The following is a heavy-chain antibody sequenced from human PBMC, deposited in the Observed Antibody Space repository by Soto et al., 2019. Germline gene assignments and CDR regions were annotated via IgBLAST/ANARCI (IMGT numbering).Heavy chain of an antibody. D-gene: IGHD5-12*01. CDR1: GGTFSSYA. CDR2: IIPIFGTA. V-gene: IGHV1-69*01. J-gene: IGHJ6*02. CDR3: ARVNSGYDYYYYGMDV. Sequence: QVQLVRSGADVKKPGSSVKVSCKASGGTFSSYAISWVRQAPGQGLEWMGGIIPIFGTANYAQKFQGRVTITADESTSTAYMELSSLRSEDTAVYYCARVNSGYDYYYYGMDVWGQGTTVTVSS.